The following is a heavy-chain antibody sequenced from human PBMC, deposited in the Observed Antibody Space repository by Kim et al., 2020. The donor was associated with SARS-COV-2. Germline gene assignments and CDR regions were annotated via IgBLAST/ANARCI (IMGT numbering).Heavy chain of an antibody. CDR3: AKRLKSDYGSNTAEMDS. D-gene: IGHD3-10*01. Sequence: GGSLRLSCAASGFTFSAYAMHWVRQAPGKGLEWVARILYDGSEQYYADSVEGRFTISRDNSKNTLYLQMNNLRAEDTAVYYCAKRLKSDYGSNTAEMDSWGQGTLVTVSS. V-gene: IGHV3-30*02. CDR2: ILYDGSEQ. CDR1: GFTFSAYA. J-gene: IGHJ4*02.